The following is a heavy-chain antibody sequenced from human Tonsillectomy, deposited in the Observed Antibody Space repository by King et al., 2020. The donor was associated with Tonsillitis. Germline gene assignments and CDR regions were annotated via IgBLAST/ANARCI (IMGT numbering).Heavy chain of an antibody. V-gene: IGHV4-59*01. D-gene: IGHD2-2*01. J-gene: IGHJ6*02. CDR2: IHYSGST. CDR3: ARLPTPGSYQHGMDV. Sequence: VQLQESGPGLVKPSETLSLTCTVSGGSISNYYWSWIRQPPGKGLEYIGYIHYSGSTNCNPSLKSRVTISVDTSKNQFSLKVSSVTAADTAVYYCARLPTPGSYQHGMDVWGRGTTVTVSS. CDR1: GGSISNYY.